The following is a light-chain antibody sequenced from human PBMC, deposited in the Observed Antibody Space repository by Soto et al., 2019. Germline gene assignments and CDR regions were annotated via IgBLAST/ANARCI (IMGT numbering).Light chain of an antibody. CDR3: QQYSAYAT. CDR2: DAS. CDR1: QSISTW. J-gene: IGKJ1*01. V-gene: IGKV1-5*01. Sequence: GDRVTIACRASQSISTWLAWYQHKPGKAPKPLVHDASSLETGVPSRFSGSGSGTEFTLTINSLQPDDFATYYCQQYSAYATFGQGTKVDIK.